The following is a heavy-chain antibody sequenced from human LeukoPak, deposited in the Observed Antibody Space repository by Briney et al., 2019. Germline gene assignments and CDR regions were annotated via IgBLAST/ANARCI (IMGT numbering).Heavy chain of an antibody. Sequence: GGSLRLSCAASGFTFSSYEMNWVRQAPGKGLEWVSYISNSGDSTYYADSVKGRFTISRDNAKNSLYLQMNSLRAEDTAVYYCLRLGGATGKYFYHWGQGTRVTVSS. CDR1: GFTFSSYE. D-gene: IGHD1-26*01. J-gene: IGHJ1*01. CDR3: LRLGGATGKYFYH. V-gene: IGHV3-48*03. CDR2: ISNSGDST.